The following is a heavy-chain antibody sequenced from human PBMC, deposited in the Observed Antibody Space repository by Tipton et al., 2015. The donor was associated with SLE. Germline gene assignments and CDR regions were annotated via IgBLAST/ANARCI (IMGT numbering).Heavy chain of an antibody. CDR1: GFTFSSYS. Sequence: GSLRLSCAASGFTFSSYSMNWVRQAPGKGLEWVSSISSSSSYIYYADSVKGRFTISRDNAKNSLYLQMNSLRAEDTAVYYCAREDDGTTNFDYWGQGTLVTVSS. D-gene: IGHD1-7*01. CDR3: AREDDGTTNFDY. V-gene: IGHV3-21*01. CDR2: ISSSSSYI. J-gene: IGHJ4*02.